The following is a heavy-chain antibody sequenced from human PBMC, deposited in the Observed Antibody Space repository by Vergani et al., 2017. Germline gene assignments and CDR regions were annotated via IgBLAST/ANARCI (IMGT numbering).Heavy chain of an antibody. CDR2: INPNSGGT. D-gene: IGHD2-2*01. Sequence: QVQVVQSGAEVKKSGASVKVSCKTSGYTFTDYFMHWVRQAPGQGLEWVGWINPNSGGTNYAQKFQGRVTMTRDTSISTAYMELSNLRSDDTAVYYCARVGTSSNRDYFDYWGQGTLVTVSS. CDR1: GYTFTDYF. CDR3: ARVGTSSNRDYFDY. J-gene: IGHJ4*02. V-gene: IGHV1-2*02.